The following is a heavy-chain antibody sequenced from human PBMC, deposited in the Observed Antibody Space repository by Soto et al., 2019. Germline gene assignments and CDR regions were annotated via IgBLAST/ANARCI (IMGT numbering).Heavy chain of an antibody. V-gene: IGHV4-59*01. Sequence: QMQLQESGPGLVKPSETLSLTCTVSGGSISSYYWSWIRQPPGKGLEWIGHIFYSGTTYYNPSLKSRVTISIDASKIQFSLRLTSVTAADTAVYYCARDDRLDPDRPSYYYSAMDVWGQGTTVTVSS. CDR2: IFYSGTT. CDR3: ARDDRLDPDRPSYYYSAMDV. D-gene: IGHD2-2*03. CDR1: GGSISSYY. J-gene: IGHJ6*02.